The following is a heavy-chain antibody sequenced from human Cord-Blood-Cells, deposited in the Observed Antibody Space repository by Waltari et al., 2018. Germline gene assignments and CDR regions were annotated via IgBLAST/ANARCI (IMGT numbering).Heavy chain of an antibody. CDR1: GGSISSSSYY. J-gene: IGHJ1*01. CDR3: ARHFLLGEYSSSSDYFQH. Sequence: QLQLQESGPGLVKPSETLSLTCTVSGGSISSSSYYWGWIRQPPGKGLEWIGSIYYSGGTYYNPSLKSRVTISVDTSKNQFSLKLSSVTAADTAVYYCARHFLLGEYSSSSDYFQHWGQGTLVTVSS. CDR2: IYYSGGT. D-gene: IGHD6-6*01. V-gene: IGHV4-39*01.